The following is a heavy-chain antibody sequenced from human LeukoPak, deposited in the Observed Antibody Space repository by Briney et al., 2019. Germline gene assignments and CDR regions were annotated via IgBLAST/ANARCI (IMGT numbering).Heavy chain of an antibody. V-gene: IGHV4-59*01. CDR1: GGSISSYY. Sequence: SETLSLTCTVSGGSISSYYWSWIRQPPGNGLEWIGYIYYSGSTNYNPSLKSRVTISVDTSKTQFSMKLRSVTAADTAVYYCARAYYDSSGYYSRGYYYGMDVWGQGTTVTVSS. CDR2: IYYSGST. J-gene: IGHJ6*02. D-gene: IGHD3-22*01. CDR3: ARAYYDSSGYYSRGYYYGMDV.